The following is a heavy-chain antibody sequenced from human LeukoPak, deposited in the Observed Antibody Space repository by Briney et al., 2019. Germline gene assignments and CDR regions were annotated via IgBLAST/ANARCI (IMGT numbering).Heavy chain of an antibody. J-gene: IGHJ5*02. CDR2: IKQDGSEK. CDR1: GFTFSSYW. CDR3: ARALRPPSDNWFDP. Sequence: PWGSLRLSCAASGFTFSSYWMSWVRQAPGKGLEWVANIKQDGSEKYYVDSVKGRFTISRDNAKNSLYLQMNSLRAEDTAVYYCARALRPPSDNWFDPWGQGTLVTVSS. V-gene: IGHV3-7*01.